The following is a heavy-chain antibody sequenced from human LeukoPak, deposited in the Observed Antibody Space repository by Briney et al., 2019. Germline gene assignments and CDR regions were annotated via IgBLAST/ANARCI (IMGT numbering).Heavy chain of an antibody. CDR3: AKESRIAVAGQFDY. CDR1: GFTFSTYA. Sequence: PGGSLRLSCAASGFTFSTYAMSWVRQAPGEGLEWVSAITGSGAGTYYADSVKGRFTISRDNSKNTLYLQMNSLRAEDTAVYYCAKESRIAVAGQFDYWGQGTLVTVSS. V-gene: IGHV3-23*01. CDR2: ITGSGAGT. J-gene: IGHJ4*02. D-gene: IGHD6-19*01.